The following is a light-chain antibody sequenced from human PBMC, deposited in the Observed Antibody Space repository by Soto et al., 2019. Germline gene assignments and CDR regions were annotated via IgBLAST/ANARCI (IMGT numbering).Light chain of an antibody. J-gene: IGLJ3*02. Sequence: QSVLTQPPSVSGAPGQRVTISCTGTSSNIGATYDVHWYQHLPGTAPKLLIYGNTNRPSGVPDRFSGSKSGTSASLAITGLQAEDEADYSCQSYDNSLSGWVFGGGTKLTVL. CDR3: QSYDNSLSGWV. V-gene: IGLV1-40*01. CDR2: GNT. CDR1: SSNIGATYD.